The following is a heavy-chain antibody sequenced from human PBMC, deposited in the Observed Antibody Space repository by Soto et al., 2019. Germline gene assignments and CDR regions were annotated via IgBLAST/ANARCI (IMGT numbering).Heavy chain of an antibody. CDR3: ARENIAARLGNWFDP. J-gene: IGHJ5*02. CDR1: GFTVSSNY. Sequence: GGSLRLSCAASGFTVSSNYMSWVRQAPGKGLEWVSVIYSGGSTYYADSVKGRFTISRDNSKNTLYLQMNSLRAEDTAVYYCARENIAARLGNWFDPWGQGTLVTISS. D-gene: IGHD6-6*01. V-gene: IGHV3-53*01. CDR2: IYSGGST.